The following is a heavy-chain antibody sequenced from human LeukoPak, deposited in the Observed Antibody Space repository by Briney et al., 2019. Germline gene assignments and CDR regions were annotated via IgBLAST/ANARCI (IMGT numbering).Heavy chain of an antibody. J-gene: IGHJ3*02. CDR1: GDSVTSSTYY. D-gene: IGHD3-22*01. CDR3: ARESYYDSSGYSHDAFDI. V-gene: IGHV4-39*07. CDR2: IYYSATT. Sequence: PSETLSLTCTVSGDSVTSSTYYWGWIRQPPGKGLEWIGTIYYSATTYYNPSLESRVTISVDTSKNQFSLKLNSVTAADTAVYYCARESYYDSSGYSHDAFDIWGQGTMVTVSS.